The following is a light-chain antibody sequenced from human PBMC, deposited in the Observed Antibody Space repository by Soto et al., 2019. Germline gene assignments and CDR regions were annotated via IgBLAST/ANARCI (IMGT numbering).Light chain of an antibody. J-gene: IGKJ2*01. CDR1: ETLTSSY. CDR3: QQYESYSPDYW. Sequence: EIVLTQSPGTLSLSLGDRATLSCRASETLTSSYLAWYQQKPGQAPRLLIYGASSRATGIPDRFSGSASGTEFTLTISRVEPEDFSVYYCQQYESYSPDYWFDQGTEMEIK. CDR2: GAS. V-gene: IGKV3-20*01.